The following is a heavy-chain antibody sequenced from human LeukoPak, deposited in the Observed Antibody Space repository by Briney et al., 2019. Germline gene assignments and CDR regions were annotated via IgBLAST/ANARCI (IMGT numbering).Heavy chain of an antibody. CDR1: GFNFSSYA. Sequence: GGSLMLSCGASGFNFSSYAMSWVRQAPGRVLGCVPYISRSSGSRYYADSVKGRFTTSRDNAKNSLYLQMNSLRAEDAAVYYCVRVKESFAELPHSDYWGQGTLVTVSS. CDR3: VRVKESFAELPHSDY. J-gene: IGHJ4*02. D-gene: IGHD5-24*01. V-gene: IGHV3-48*01. CDR2: ISRSSGSR.